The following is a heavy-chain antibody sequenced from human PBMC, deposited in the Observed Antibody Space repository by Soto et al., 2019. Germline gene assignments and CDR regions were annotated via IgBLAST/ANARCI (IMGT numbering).Heavy chain of an antibody. J-gene: IGHJ4*02. V-gene: IGHV3-48*02. CDR3: PRGGHYYYDRRCFAY. Sequence: EVQLVESGGGLVQPGGSLRLSCAASGFTFSTYSMNWVRQAPGKGLEWVSYISTSSSTIYYADSVKGRFTISRDNAKNSLNLQVNGLGDGGRAGYYFPRGGHYYYDRRCFAYWGQGTLVTV. CDR1: GFTFSTYS. CDR2: ISTSSSTI. D-gene: IGHD3-22*01.